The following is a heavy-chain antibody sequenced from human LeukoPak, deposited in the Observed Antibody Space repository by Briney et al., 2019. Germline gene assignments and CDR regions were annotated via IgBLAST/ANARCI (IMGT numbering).Heavy chain of an antibody. J-gene: IGHJ4*02. CDR3: ARLGTVAGRHYFDY. D-gene: IGHD6-19*01. CDR2: IYYSGST. V-gene: IGHV4-59*08. CDR1: GGSISGYY. Sequence: SETLSLTCTVSGGSISGYYWSWIRQPPGKGLEWIGYIYYSGSTNYNPSLKSRVTISVDTSKNQFSLKLSSVTAADTAVYYCARLGTVAGRHYFDYWGQGTLVTVSS.